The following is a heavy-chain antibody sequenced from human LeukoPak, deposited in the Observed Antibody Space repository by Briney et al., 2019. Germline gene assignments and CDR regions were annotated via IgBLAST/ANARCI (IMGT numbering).Heavy chain of an antibody. J-gene: IGHJ4*02. Sequence: GGSLRLSCAASGFTFSTYWMSWVRQAPGKGLEWVADIKQDGSEKHYVDSVKGRFPVSRDNAKNSLYLQMNSLRAEDTAMYYCVRDPHCSGGSCYSVGFDYWGQGVLVTVSS. CDR3: VRDPHCSGGSCYSVGFDY. D-gene: IGHD2-15*01. CDR2: IKQDGSEK. CDR1: GFTFSTYW. V-gene: IGHV3-7*01.